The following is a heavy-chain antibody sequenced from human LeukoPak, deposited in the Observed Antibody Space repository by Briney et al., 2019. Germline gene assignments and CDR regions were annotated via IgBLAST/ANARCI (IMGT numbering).Heavy chain of an antibody. Sequence: ASVKVSCKASGYTFTSDGISWVRQAPGQGLEWMGWINPNSGGTNYAQKFQGRVTMTRDTSISTAYMELSRLRSDDTAVYYCASIFFGVAKYYFDYWGQGTLVTVSS. J-gene: IGHJ4*02. V-gene: IGHV1-2*02. CDR3: ASIFFGVAKYYFDY. D-gene: IGHD3-3*01. CDR1: GYTFTSDG. CDR2: INPNSGGT.